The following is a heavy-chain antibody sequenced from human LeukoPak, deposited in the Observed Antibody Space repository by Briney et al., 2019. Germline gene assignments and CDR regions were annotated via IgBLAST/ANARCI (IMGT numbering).Heavy chain of an antibody. CDR3: ARDSGTTGEVKFDP. CDR2: INHFGST. V-gene: IGHV4-34*01. Sequence: SDTLSLTCVVNGGSFTGLFWSWIRQAPGKGLEWIGEINHFGSTNYSPSLKSRVTMSVDASKKQVFLNLSSVTAADTAVYYCARDSGTTGEVKFDPWGQGTLVTVSS. CDR1: GGSFTGLF. J-gene: IGHJ5*02. D-gene: IGHD3-10*01.